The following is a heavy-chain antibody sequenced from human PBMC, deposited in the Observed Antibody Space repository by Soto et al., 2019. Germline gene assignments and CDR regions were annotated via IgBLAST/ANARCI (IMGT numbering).Heavy chain of an antibody. CDR1: GLPFSSYA. J-gene: IGHJ3*02. Sequence: GGSLRLSCGASGLPFSSYAMSWVRKTPGKGLEWVSGISGSGGRTYYADSVKGRFTISRDNSNNTLSLQMHILRVEDTAVYFCAKGGYYSLFDIWGQGTMVTVSS. CDR3: AKGGYYSLFDI. CDR2: ISGSGGRT. D-gene: IGHD3-16*01. V-gene: IGHV3-23*01.